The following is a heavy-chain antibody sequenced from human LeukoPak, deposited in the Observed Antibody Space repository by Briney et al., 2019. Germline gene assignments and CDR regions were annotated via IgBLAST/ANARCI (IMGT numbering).Heavy chain of an antibody. D-gene: IGHD6-19*01. Sequence: PGGSLRLSCAASGFTFSSYGMHWVRQAPGKGLEWVAFIRYDGSNKYHADSVKGRFTISRDNSKNTLYLQMNSLRAEDTAVYYCAKDRPTGGAVAGKVDYWGQGTLVTVSS. CDR2: IRYDGSNK. J-gene: IGHJ4*02. V-gene: IGHV3-30*02. CDR3: AKDRPTGGAVAGKVDY. CDR1: GFTFSSYG.